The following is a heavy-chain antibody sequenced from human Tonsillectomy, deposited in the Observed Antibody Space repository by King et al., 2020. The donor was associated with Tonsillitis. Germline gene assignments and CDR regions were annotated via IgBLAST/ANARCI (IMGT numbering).Heavy chain of an antibody. CDR2: IKSKTDGGTT. Sequence: VQLVQSGGGLVKPGGSLRLSCAASGFTFSNAWMSWVRQAPGKGLEWVGRIKSKTDGGTTDYAAPVKGRFTISRDDSKKTLYLQMNSLKTEDTAVYYCTTGIYDFWSGGYMDVWGKGTTVTVSS. D-gene: IGHD3-3*01. CDR3: TTGIYDFWSGGYMDV. J-gene: IGHJ6*03. V-gene: IGHV3-15*01. CDR1: GFTFSNAW.